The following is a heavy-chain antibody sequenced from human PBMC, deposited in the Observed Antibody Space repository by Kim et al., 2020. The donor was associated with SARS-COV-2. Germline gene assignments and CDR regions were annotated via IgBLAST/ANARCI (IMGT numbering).Heavy chain of an antibody. Sequence: GGSLRLSCAVSGFTFGDYAMHWVRQAPGKGLEWVSCIKRNSHHIAYADSGKGRFTISRDNAKNSLYLQMNSLRGEDTALYYCVKDRYSRSSGNFDYWGQGTLVTVSS. CDR1: GFTFGDYA. J-gene: IGHJ4*02. CDR2: IKRNSHHI. CDR3: VKDRYSRSSGNFDY. V-gene: IGHV3-9*01. D-gene: IGHD6-6*01.